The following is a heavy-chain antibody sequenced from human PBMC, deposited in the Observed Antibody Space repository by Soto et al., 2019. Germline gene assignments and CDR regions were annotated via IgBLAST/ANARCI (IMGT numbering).Heavy chain of an antibody. CDR1: GFTFSRSA. V-gene: IGHV1-58*01. Sequence: ASVKVSCKGSGFTFSRSAVQWVRQARGQGLEWIGWIVAGNGKTDYAQIFQERVTITRDMSTSTAYMELSSLNSEDTAVYYCAATLDWGSYDFGGYPSWGQGTLVTVSS. CDR2: IVAGNGKT. D-gene: IGHD3-22*01. J-gene: IGHJ4*02. CDR3: AATLDWGSYDFGGYPS.